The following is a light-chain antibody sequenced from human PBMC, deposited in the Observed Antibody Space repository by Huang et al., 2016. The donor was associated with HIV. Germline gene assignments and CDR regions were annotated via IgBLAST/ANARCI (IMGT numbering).Light chain of an antibody. CDR3: QQRNNWPLT. V-gene: IGKV3-11*01. Sequence: EIVFTQSPATLSLSPGERAILSCRARKGVFNFLPWYQQKPGRAPRLLIYATSKGATGIPARFSGSGSGTDFTLTISSLDPEDFAVYYCQQRNNWPLTFGPGTKVDI. CDR1: KGVFNF. J-gene: IGKJ3*01. CDR2: ATS.